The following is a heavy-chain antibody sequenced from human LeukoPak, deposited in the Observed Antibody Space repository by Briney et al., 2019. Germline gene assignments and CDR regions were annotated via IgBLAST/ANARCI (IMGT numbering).Heavy chain of an antibody. Sequence: PGGSLRLSCAASGFTFSSYLMGWVRQAPGKGLEWVANIEQDGSEKYYVDSVKGRFTISRDNAKNALSLQMNSLRVEDTAVYYCARAYYYDRSGYWGQGTLVTVSS. D-gene: IGHD3-22*01. J-gene: IGHJ4*02. CDR2: IEQDGSEK. V-gene: IGHV3-7*04. CDR1: GFTFSSYL. CDR3: ARAYYYDRSGY.